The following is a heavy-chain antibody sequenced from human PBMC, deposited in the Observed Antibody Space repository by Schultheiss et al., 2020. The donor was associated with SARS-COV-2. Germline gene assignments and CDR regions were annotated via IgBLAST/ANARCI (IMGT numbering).Heavy chain of an antibody. D-gene: IGHD3-16*01. CDR2: IIVGGIIPIFGPT. J-gene: IGHJ6*02. CDR1: GGTLPSYG. CDR3: ARERSTWVGGVRYHYYGVDV. V-gene: IGHV1-69*13. Sequence: SVKVSCKASGGTLPSYGITWVRQTPGQGLEGVGGIIVGGIIPIFGPTKYAQTFQGRVTITADESTSTVYMALSSLRSEDTAGEEGARERSTWVGGVRYHYYGVDVWGQGTTVTGSS.